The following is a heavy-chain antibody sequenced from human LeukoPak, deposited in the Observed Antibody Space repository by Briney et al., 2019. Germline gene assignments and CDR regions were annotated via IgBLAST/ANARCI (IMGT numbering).Heavy chain of an antibody. V-gene: IGHV3-7*01. CDR2: INQGGSDK. J-gene: IGHJ4*02. Sequence: GGSLRLSCAASGLTFSGDWMSWVRQAPPKGLEWVANINQGGSDKYYVDSVKGRFTISIDNANNLLYLQMNSLRGEDTAVYYCTRDRSRAEDDWGQGTLVTVSS. CDR1: GLTFSGDW. CDR3: TRDRSRAEDD. D-gene: IGHD1-14*01.